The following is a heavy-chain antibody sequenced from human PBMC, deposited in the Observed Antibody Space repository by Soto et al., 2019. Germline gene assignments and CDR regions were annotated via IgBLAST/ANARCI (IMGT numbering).Heavy chain of an antibody. Sequence: EVQLVESGGGLVKPGGSLRLSCAASGFTFSSYGMNWVRQAPGKGLEWVSSISSSSSYIYYADSVKGRFTISRDNAKNPLYLQMNSLGAEDTGVYYCARDGGRRGGGYFDLWGRGTLVTVSS. CDR1: GFTFSSYG. V-gene: IGHV3-21*01. J-gene: IGHJ2*01. CDR3: ARDGGRRGGGYFDL. CDR2: ISSSSSYI. D-gene: IGHD3-16*01.